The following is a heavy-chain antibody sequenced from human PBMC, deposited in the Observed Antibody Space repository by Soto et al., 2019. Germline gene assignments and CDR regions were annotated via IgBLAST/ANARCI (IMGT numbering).Heavy chain of an antibody. D-gene: IGHD2-21*01. Sequence: GGSLRLSCAASGFTVSSYAMHWVRQAPGEGLEWVAVIWYDGNNKYYADSVKGRFTISRDNSKNTLYLQMNSLRAEDTAVYHCARDQAWGGDNNWFDPWGQGTLVTVSS. V-gene: IGHV3-33*01. CDR3: ARDQAWGGDNNWFDP. CDR2: IWYDGNNK. J-gene: IGHJ5*02. CDR1: GFTVSSYA.